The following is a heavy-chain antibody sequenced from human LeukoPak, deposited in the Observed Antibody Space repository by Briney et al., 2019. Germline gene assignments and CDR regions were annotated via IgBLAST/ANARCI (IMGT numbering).Heavy chain of an antibody. V-gene: IGHV4-39*01. Sequence: PSETLSLTCTVSGGSISSSSYYWGWIRQPPGKGLEWIGSIYYSGSTYYNPSLKSRVTISVDTSKNQFSLKLSSVTAADTAVYYCARRRGDCARGMDVWGQGTTVTVSS. CDR2: IYYSGST. J-gene: IGHJ6*02. CDR3: ARRRGDCARGMDV. CDR1: GGSISSSSYY. D-gene: IGHD2-21*02.